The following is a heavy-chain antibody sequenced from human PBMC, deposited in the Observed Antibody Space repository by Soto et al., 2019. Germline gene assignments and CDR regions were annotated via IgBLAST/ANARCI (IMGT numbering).Heavy chain of an antibody. CDR3: ARKDKSGYFNWFDP. D-gene: IGHD3-22*01. V-gene: IGHV5-51*01. CDR1: GYSFPSEW. CDR2: IFPSDSDT. Sequence: GESLKISCKGSGYSFPSEWIGWVRQMPGKGLEWMGIIFPSDSDTRYSPSFQGQVTISADRSTSTVFLQWASLKASDTAVYFCARKDKSGYFNWFDPWGQGTLVTVSS. J-gene: IGHJ5*02.